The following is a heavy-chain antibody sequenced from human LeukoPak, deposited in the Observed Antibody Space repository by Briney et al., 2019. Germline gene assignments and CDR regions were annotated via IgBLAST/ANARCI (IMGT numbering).Heavy chain of an antibody. D-gene: IGHD4-17*01. V-gene: IGHV3-23*01. Sequence: PGGSLRLSCEGSGFPFGSYVMSWVRQAPGKGLEWIAYINHNAEMIFYPDFVKGRFTISRDISKNTLYLQMNSLRAEDTAIYYCAKPPRPSDYGDVHYWGQGTLVTVSS. CDR3: AKPPRPSDYGDVHY. CDR1: GFPFGSYV. J-gene: IGHJ4*02. CDR2: INHNAEMI.